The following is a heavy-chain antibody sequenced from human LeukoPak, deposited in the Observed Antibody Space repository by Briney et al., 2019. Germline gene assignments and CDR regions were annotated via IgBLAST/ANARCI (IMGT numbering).Heavy chain of an antibody. Sequence: GGSLRLSCAASGFTFSSYAMSWVRQAPGKGLEWVSALSGSGGSTYYADSVKGRFTISRDNSKNTLYLQMNSLRAEDTAVYYCAKGGGSGNNYYYYYYMDVWGKGTTVTVSS. CDR3: AKGGGSGNNYYYYYYMDV. CDR2: LSGSGGST. CDR1: GFTFSSYA. J-gene: IGHJ6*03. D-gene: IGHD3-10*01. V-gene: IGHV3-23*01.